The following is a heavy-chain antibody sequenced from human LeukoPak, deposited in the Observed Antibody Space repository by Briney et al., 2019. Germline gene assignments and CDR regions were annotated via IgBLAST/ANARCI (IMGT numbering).Heavy chain of an antibody. J-gene: IGHJ4*02. Sequence: PGGSLRLSCAASGFNFSTYTMTWVRQAPGKGLEWVANIKHDGSEKFYVDSVKGRFTISRDNAKNSLYLQVNSLRAEDTAVYYCARDWGYCSGDGCQQRFDYWGQGTLVTVSS. CDR1: GFNFSTYT. D-gene: IGHD2-15*01. CDR3: ARDWGYCSGDGCQQRFDY. CDR2: IKHDGSEK. V-gene: IGHV3-7*05.